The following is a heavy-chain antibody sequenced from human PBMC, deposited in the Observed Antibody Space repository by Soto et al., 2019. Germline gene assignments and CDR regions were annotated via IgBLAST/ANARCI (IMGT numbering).Heavy chain of an antibody. CDR3: AKQGLPHHNWFDP. V-gene: IGHV3-30*18. D-gene: IGHD2-15*01. CDR1: EFTCGGYG. CDR2: ISYDGSNK. Sequence: PMRHSCGVWEFTCGGYGIHWVSQAPGKGLEWVAVISYDGSNKYYADSVKGRFTISRDNSKNTLYLQVNSLRADDTAVYYCAKQGLPHHNWFDPWGQGTLVTVSS. J-gene: IGHJ5*02.